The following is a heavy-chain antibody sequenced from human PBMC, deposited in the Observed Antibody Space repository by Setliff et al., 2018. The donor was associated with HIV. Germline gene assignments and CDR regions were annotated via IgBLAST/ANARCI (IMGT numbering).Heavy chain of an antibody. D-gene: IGHD6-19*01. Sequence: GGSLRLSCAASGFTFSSYSMNWVRQAPGKGLEWVSYISSSSSTIYYADSVKGRFTISRDNAKNSLYLQMNSLRAEDTAVYYCARDPGYSSGRYGLYYYYYMDVWGKGTTVTVSS. CDR1: GFTFSSYS. V-gene: IGHV3-48*01. CDR3: ARDPGYSSGRYGLYYYYYMDV. CDR2: ISSSSSTI. J-gene: IGHJ6*03.